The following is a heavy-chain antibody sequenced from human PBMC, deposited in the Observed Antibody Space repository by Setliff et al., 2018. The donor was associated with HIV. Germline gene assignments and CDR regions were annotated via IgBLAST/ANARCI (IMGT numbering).Heavy chain of an antibody. J-gene: IGHJ4*02. CDR2: ISAYNGNT. Sequence: GASVKVSCKASGYTFTSYGISWVRQAPGQGLEWMGWISAYNGNTNYAQKLQGRVTMTTDTSTSTAYMELRSLRSDGTAVYYCARGNSLIPAARLGFDYWGQGTLVTVSS. D-gene: IGHD2-2*01. V-gene: IGHV1-18*01. CDR1: GYTFTSYG. CDR3: ARGNSLIPAARLGFDY.